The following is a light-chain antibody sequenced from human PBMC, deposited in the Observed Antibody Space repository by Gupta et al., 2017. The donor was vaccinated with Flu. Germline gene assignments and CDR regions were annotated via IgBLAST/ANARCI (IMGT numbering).Light chain of an antibody. V-gene: IGKV1D-16*01. Sequence: GDRVTITCRASQGIGSWLAWYQQKAEKAPKCLMYAAGILQSGVPSRFSGSGSGTDFTLTISSLQAEDFATYYCQQYNSYPYTFGQGTKLEIK. J-gene: IGKJ2*01. CDR2: AAG. CDR3: QQYNSYPYT. CDR1: QGIGSW.